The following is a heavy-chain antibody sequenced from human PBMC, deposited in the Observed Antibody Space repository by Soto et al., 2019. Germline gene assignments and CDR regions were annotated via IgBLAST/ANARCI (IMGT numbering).Heavy chain of an antibody. Sequence: QVQLQQWGAGLLKPSETLSLTCAVYGGSFRGYYWRWIRQPAGKGLEWIGEINHGGSANYNPSLKSRVTMSVDPSRIQYSLKLRSVTAADTAVYYCAGDLHDGDYAAAHYWGQGTLVTVSS. CDR1: GGSFRGYY. CDR3: AGDLHDGDYAAAHY. J-gene: IGHJ4*02. D-gene: IGHD4-17*01. CDR2: INHGGSA. V-gene: IGHV4-34*01.